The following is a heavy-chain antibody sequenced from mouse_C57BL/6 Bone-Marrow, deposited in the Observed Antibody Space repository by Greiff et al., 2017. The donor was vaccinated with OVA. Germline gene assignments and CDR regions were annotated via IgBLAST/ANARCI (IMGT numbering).Heavy chain of an antibody. CDR1: GFTFSSYA. V-gene: IGHV5-4*01. CDR3: ARASYGSRFDY. J-gene: IGHJ2*01. Sequence: EVHLVESGGGLVKPGGSLKLSCAASGFTFSSYAMSWVRQTPEKRLEWVATISDGGSYTYYPDNVKGRFTISRDNAKNNLYLQMSHLKSEDTAMYYCARASYGSRFDYWGQGTTRTVSS. D-gene: IGHD1-1*01. CDR2: ISDGGSYT.